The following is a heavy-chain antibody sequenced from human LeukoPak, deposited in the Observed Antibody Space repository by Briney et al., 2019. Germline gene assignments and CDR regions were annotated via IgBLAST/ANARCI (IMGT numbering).Heavy chain of an antibody. D-gene: IGHD2-15*01. CDR1: GGTLSSYG. Sequence: SVKVSCKACGGTLSSYGITWVRQGPGQGLEWMGGVIPILATSNYAEKFQGRVTITADESTSTAYMELSSLRSEDTAVYYCARVTPDYSRWFDPWGQGTLVTLSS. CDR3: ARVTPDYSRWFDP. V-gene: IGHV1-69*01. J-gene: IGHJ5*02. CDR2: VIPILATS.